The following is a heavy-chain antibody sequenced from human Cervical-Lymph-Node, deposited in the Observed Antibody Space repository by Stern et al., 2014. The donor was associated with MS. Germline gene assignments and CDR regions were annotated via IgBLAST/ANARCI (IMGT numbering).Heavy chain of an antibody. CDR2: ISSSSSYI. Sequence: EVQLLESGGGLVKPGGSLSLSCAASGFTFSSYSMNWVRQAHGQGLECVSSISSSSSYIYYADSLNGRITIVRDHAQNSLYLQMNSLRAEDTAVYYCARDHGGKYYDSSGYYSDAFDIWGQGTMVTVSS. D-gene: IGHD3-22*01. V-gene: IGHV3-21*01. CDR1: GFTFSSYS. J-gene: IGHJ3*02. CDR3: ARDHGGKYYDSSGYYSDAFDI.